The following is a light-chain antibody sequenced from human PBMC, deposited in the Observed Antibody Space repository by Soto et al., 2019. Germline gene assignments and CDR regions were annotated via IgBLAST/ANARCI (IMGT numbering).Light chain of an antibody. CDR2: DVT. CDR3: CSYAGSYTYV. V-gene: IGLV2-11*01. J-gene: IGLJ1*01. CDR1: ITDVGKYNY. Sequence: QSALTQPRSVSGSPGQSATISCTGTITDVGKYNYVSWYQQHPGKAPKLLMYDVTQRPSGVPDRFSGSKSGDTASLTISGLQAEDEADYYCCSYAGSYTYVFGAGTKVTVL.